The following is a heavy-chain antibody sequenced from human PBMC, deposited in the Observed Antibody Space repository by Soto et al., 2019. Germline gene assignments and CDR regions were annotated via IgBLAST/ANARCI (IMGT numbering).Heavy chain of an antibody. CDR3: ARGPTSSRVDY. CDR1: GYTFTRHG. V-gene: IGHV1-18*01. J-gene: IGHJ4*02. CDR2: INPYNGNT. Sequence: QVQLVQSGGEVKKPGASVKVSCKASGYTFTRHGINWVRQAPGQGLEWLGWINPYNGNTKYAQKVQGRVTMTTVTSTSTAYMDLRSLRSDDTAVYYCARGPTSSRVDYWGQGTLVTVSS. D-gene: IGHD2-2*01.